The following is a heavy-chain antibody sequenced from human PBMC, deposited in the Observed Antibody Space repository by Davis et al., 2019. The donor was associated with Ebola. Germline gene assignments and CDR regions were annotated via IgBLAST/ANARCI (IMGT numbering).Heavy chain of an antibody. V-gene: IGHV4-39*01. J-gene: IGHJ4*02. CDR3: ATRGTTVTTRSIDY. D-gene: IGHD4-17*01. Sequence: SETLSLTCTVSDASLTTSSFYWSWIRQSPGKGLEWIGGMYYSGSTYYSPSLKSRLTMSVDASRGQFSLKLNSLTAADTAVYYCATRGTTVTTRSIDYWGQGTLVTVSS. CDR1: DASLTTSSFY. CDR2: MYYSGST.